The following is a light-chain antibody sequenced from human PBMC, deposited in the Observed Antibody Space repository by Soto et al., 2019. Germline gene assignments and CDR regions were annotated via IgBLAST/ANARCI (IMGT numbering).Light chain of an antibody. V-gene: IGKV1-39*01. J-gene: IGKJ3*01. CDR3: QQSYSRVT. Sequence: DLQMTPSPSSLSASVGDRVTITCRASQSISSYLNWYQQKPGKAPKLLIYAASSLQSGVPSRFSGSGSGTDFTLTISSLQPEDFATYYCQQSYSRVTLGPGTKVDIK. CDR1: QSISSY. CDR2: AAS.